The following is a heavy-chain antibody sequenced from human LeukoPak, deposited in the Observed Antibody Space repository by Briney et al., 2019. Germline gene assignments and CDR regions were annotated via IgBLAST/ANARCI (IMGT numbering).Heavy chain of an antibody. J-gene: IGHJ4*02. Sequence: SETLSLTCTVSGGSISNYYWSWIRQPPGKGLEWIGYITYSRSTNYNPSLKSRVTISVDTSKNQFSLKLSSVTAADTAVYYCAKSDYASGDYNVGYWGQGTLVTVSS. CDR3: AKSDYASGDYNVGY. D-gene: IGHD4-17*01. CDR1: GGSISNYY. CDR2: ITYSRST. V-gene: IGHV4-59*01.